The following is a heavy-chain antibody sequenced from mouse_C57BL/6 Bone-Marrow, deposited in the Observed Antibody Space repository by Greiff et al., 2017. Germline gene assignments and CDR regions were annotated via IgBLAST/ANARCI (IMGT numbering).Heavy chain of an antibody. J-gene: IGHJ2*01. V-gene: IGHV1-81*01. D-gene: IGHD1-1*01. Sequence: VQLQQSGAELARPGASVKLSCKASGYTFTSYGISWVKQRTGQGLEWIGEIYPRSGNTYYNEKFKGKATLTADKSSSTAYMELRSLTSADSAVYFCARLLLLRHYWGQGTTLTVSS. CDR2: IYPRSGNT. CDR3: ARLLLLRHY. CDR1: GYTFTSYG.